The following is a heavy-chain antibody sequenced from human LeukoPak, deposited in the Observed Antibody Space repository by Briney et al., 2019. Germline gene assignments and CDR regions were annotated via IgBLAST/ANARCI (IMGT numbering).Heavy chain of an antibody. Sequence: PGGSLRLSCAASGFAFSNYWMTWIRQAPGKGLEWASYISSSGSAIYYADSVKGRFTISRDNAKNSLYLQMNSLRAEDTAVYYCARSGLGVDTAMVFDYWGQGTLVTVSS. D-gene: IGHD5-18*01. CDR3: ARSGLGVDTAMVFDY. CDR2: ISSSGSAI. J-gene: IGHJ4*02. CDR1: GFAFSNYW. V-gene: IGHV3-11*04.